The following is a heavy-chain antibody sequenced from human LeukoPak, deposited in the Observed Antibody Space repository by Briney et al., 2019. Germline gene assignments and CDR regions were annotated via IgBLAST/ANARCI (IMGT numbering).Heavy chain of an antibody. J-gene: IGHJ6*03. V-gene: IGHV1-2*02. CDR2: MNPNIVNPNSGGT. Sequence: ASVTVSCKASGYNFTGYYIHWVRQAPGQGLEWMGWMNPNIVNPNSGGTNYAQKFQGRVTMTRDTSINTAYMELSRLSSDDTAVYYCARAGATGSGSYYYYYYYMDVWGKGTTVTVSS. CDR1: GYNFTGYY. CDR3: ARAGATGSGSYYYYYYYMDV. D-gene: IGHD3-10*01.